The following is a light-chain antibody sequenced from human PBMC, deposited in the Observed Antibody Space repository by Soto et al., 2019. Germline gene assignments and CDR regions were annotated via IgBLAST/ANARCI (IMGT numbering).Light chain of an antibody. CDR1: QDIRNY. V-gene: IGKV1-27*01. CDR3: QRYHSALLT. Sequence: DIQMTQSPSSLSASVGDRVTMTCRASQDIRNYVAWYQQKPGEVPKLLIYAASTLQSGVPVRFSGGGFGTDFTLTISSLRPEDVPTYYCQRYHSALLTFGPGTKVDLK. J-gene: IGKJ3*01. CDR2: AAS.